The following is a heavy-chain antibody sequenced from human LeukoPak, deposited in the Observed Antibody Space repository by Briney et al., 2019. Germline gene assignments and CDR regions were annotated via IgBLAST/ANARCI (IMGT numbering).Heavy chain of an antibody. J-gene: IGHJ5*02. D-gene: IGHD3-3*01. CDR2: IKGDGSVT. V-gene: IGHV3-74*01. CDR1: GFTFSSYS. Sequence: PGGSLRLSCAASGFTFSSYSMNWVRQAPGKGLVRVSRIKGDGSVTVYADSVKGRFTISRDNAKNTLYLQMNSLRVEDTAVYYCARSDWFDPWGQGTLVTVSS. CDR3: ARSDWFDP.